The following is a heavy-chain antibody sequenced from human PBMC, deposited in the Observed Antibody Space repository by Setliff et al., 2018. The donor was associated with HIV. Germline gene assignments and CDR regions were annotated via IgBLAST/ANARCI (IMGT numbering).Heavy chain of an antibody. J-gene: IGHJ4*02. D-gene: IGHD6-6*01. CDR2: IGPSGSST. V-gene: IGHV1-46*02. CDR3: ARDHIAARSVDY. Sequence: ASVKVSGKTSAYTFNSYYMHWIRQAPGQGLEWMGLIGPSGSSTTYAQNFQGRVTMSRDTSTNTVYMELSSLRSEDTAVYYCARDHIAARSVDYWGQGTLVTVSS. CDR1: AYTFNSYY.